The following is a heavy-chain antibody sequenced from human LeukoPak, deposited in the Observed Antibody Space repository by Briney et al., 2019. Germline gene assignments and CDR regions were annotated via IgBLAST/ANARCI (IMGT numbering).Heavy chain of an antibody. Sequence: ASVKVPCKASGYTFTGYYMHWVRQAPGQGLEWMGWINPNSGGTNYAQKFQGWVTMTRDTSISTAYMELSRLRSDDTAVYYCARDGHPLYSYGLDYWGQGTLVTVSS. D-gene: IGHD5-18*01. CDR3: ARDGHPLYSYGLDY. CDR1: GYTFTGYY. J-gene: IGHJ4*02. CDR2: INPNSGGT. V-gene: IGHV1-2*04.